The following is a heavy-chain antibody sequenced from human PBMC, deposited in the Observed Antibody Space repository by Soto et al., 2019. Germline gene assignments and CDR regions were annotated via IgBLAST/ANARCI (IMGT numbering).Heavy chain of an antibody. CDR1: GGSISRGGNS. V-gene: IGHV4-30-2*01. CDR3: ARVPDR. D-gene: IGHD2-2*01. CDR2: IYHSGST. J-gene: IGHJ5*02. Sequence: SETLSVTWGISGGSISRGGNSWSWIRQPPGKGLEWIGYIYHSGSTYYNPSLKSRVTISVDRSKNQFSLKLSSVTAADTAVYYCARVPDRRGQGTLVFGSS.